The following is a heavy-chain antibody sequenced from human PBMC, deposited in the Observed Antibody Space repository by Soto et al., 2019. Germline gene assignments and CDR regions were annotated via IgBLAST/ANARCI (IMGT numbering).Heavy chain of an antibody. CDR2: IWYDGSNK. Sequence: PGGSLRLSCAASEFTFSSYGMHWVRQAPGKGLEWVAAIWYDGSNKYYADSVKGRFTISRDNSKNTLYLQMNSLRAEDTAVYYCARDRIMVRGVIAYYDVMDGWGQGTTVTVSS. CDR3: ARDRIMVRGVIAYYDVMDG. CDR1: EFTFSSYG. V-gene: IGHV3-33*01. J-gene: IGHJ6*01. D-gene: IGHD3-10*01.